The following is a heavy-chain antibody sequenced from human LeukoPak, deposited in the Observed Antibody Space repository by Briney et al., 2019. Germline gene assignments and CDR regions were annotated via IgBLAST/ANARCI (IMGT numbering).Heavy chain of an antibody. V-gene: IGHV3-7*04. CDR2: IKQDGSEK. CDR1: GFTFSSYW. D-gene: IGHD4-23*01. CDR3: ARGVPVRWFRL. J-gene: IGHJ4*02. Sequence: PGGSLRLSCAASGFTFSSYWMSWVRQAPGKGLEWVANIKQDGSEKSYVDSVKGRFTISRDNGKNSLYLQMNRLRAEDTAVYYCARGVPVRWFRLGGQGTLVTVSS.